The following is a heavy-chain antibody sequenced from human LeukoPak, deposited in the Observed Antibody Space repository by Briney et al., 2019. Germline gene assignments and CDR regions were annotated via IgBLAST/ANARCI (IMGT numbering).Heavy chain of an antibody. D-gene: IGHD3-10*01. CDR2: IYPGDSDT. CDR1: GYSFTTYW. J-gene: IGHJ4*02. CDR3: ARLGSSLLWFGELLF. V-gene: IGHV5-51*01. Sequence: GESLKISCKGAGYSFTTYWIGWVRQMPGKGLEWMGIIYPGDSDTRYSPSFQGQVTISADKSISTAYLQWSSLKASDTAMYYCARLGSSLLWFGELLFWGQGTLVTVSS.